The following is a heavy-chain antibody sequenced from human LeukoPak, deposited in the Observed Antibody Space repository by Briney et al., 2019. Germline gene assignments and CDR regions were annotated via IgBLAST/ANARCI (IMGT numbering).Heavy chain of an antibody. CDR2: IYWNDDK. Sequence: ESGPTLVKPTQTLTLTCTFSGFSLSTSGVGVGWIRQPPGKALEWLALIYWNDDKRYSPSLKSRLTITKDTSKNQVVLTMTNMDPVDTATYYCAHRHSQGRAAAGLAAFDIWGQGTTVTVSS. J-gene: IGHJ3*02. D-gene: IGHD6-13*01. V-gene: IGHV2-5*01. CDR3: AHRHSQGRAAAGLAAFDI. CDR1: GFSLSTSGVG.